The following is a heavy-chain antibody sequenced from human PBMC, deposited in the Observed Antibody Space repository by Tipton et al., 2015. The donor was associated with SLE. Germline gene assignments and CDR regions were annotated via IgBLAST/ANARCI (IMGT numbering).Heavy chain of an antibody. V-gene: IGHV4-34*01. CDR3: ARRRYSSSEIDY. CDR1: GGSFSGYY. Sequence: GLVKPSETLSLTCAVYGGSFSGYYWSWIRQPPGKGLEWIGEINNSGITNYNPSLKSRVTISVDTSKNQFSLKLSSVTAADTAVYSCARRRYSSSEIDYWGQGTLVPVSS. D-gene: IGHD6-6*01. CDR2: INNSGIT. J-gene: IGHJ4*02.